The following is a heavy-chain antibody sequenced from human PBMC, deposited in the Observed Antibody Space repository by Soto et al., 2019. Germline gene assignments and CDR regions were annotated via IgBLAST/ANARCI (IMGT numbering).Heavy chain of an antibody. Sequence: SETLSLTCAVYGGSFSGYYWSWIRQPPGKGLEWIGEINHSGSTNYNPSLKSRVTISVDTSKNQLSLKLSSVTAADTAVYYCARGFTTIFGPYYYYYGMDVWGQGTTVTVSS. D-gene: IGHD3-3*01. V-gene: IGHV4-34*01. CDR1: GGSFSGYY. CDR2: INHSGST. J-gene: IGHJ6*02. CDR3: ARGFTTIFGPYYYYYGMDV.